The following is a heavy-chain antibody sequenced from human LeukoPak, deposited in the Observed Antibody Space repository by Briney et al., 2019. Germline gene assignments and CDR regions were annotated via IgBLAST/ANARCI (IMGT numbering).Heavy chain of an antibody. CDR1: GGSFSGYY. Sequence: SETLFLTCAVYGGSFSGYYWSWIRPPPGKGLDWMGEINHSGSTNYNPSLKSRVTISVDTSKIQFSLQLSSVTAAATAVYYYARGSAPVSGSSIDYWGQGTLVTVSS. CDR2: INHSGST. V-gene: IGHV4-34*01. J-gene: IGHJ4*02. D-gene: IGHD1-26*01. CDR3: ARGSAPVSGSSIDY.